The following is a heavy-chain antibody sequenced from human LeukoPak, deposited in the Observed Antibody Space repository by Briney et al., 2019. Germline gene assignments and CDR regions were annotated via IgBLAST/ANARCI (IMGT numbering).Heavy chain of an antibody. J-gene: IGHJ4*02. CDR1: GGSVSSYY. CDR3: ARHGTISSESYFDY. Sequence: SETVSLTCSVSGGSVSSYYWSWIRQSPGKGLEWIGYIHNSGRTNYNPSLKSRVTGFVDTSKNQVSLRLSSVTAADTAVYYCARHGTISSESYFDYWGQGALVTVSS. V-gene: IGHV4-59*08. D-gene: IGHD1-14*01. CDR2: IHNSGRT.